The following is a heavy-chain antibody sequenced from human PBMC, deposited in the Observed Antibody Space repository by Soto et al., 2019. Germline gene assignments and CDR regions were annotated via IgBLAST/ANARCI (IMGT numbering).Heavy chain of an antibody. CDR1: GYTFTSYG. Sequence: QVQLVQSGAEVKRPGASVKVSCKASGYTFTSYGINWVRQAPGQGLEWMGWISGYTGNTNYAQKLQGRVTMTTDKSTSTAYMELRSLISDDTAMYYCAKGTGTTSEASLFAYWGQGTLVTVSS. V-gene: IGHV1-18*01. CDR2: ISGYTGNT. CDR3: AKGTGTTSEASLFAY. D-gene: IGHD1-1*01. J-gene: IGHJ4*02.